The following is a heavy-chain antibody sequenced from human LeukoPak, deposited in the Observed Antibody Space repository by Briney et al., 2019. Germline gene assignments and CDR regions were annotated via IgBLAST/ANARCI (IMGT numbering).Heavy chain of an antibody. CDR2: IIPIFGTA. D-gene: IGHD2-15*01. CDR1: GGTFSSYA. Sequence: SVNVSCKASGGTFSSYAISWVRQAPGQGLEWMGRIIPIFGTANYAQKFQGRVTITTDESTSTAYMELSSLRSEDTAVYYCARLVAASAGFDYWGQGTLVTVSS. V-gene: IGHV1-69*05. J-gene: IGHJ4*02. CDR3: ARLVAASAGFDY.